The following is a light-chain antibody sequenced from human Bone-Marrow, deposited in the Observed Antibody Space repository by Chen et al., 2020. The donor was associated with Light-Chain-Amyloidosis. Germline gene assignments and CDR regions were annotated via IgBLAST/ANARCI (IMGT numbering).Light chain of an antibody. CDR3: MQSKHLPYT. V-gene: IGKV2D-29*01. CDR2: EVS. J-gene: IGKJ2*01. Sequence: ILITQTPLSMSGNPGQPASISFKSSQTLLHKNGKTYLYWYVQKSCQPPHLLMDEVSNRFSGVPLRFSGSGSGTDFTLEISRVEAEDAGIYFCMQSKHLPYTFGPGTRLEIK. CDR1: QTLLHKNGKTY.